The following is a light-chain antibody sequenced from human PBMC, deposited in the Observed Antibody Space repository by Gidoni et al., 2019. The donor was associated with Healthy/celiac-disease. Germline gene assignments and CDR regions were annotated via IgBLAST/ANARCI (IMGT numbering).Light chain of an antibody. J-gene: IGKJ2*01. CDR3: QQYDNRPPYT. Sequence: DIQMTPSPSSLSASAGDRVTITCQVSQDISNYLNWYQQKPGKTPKLLIYDASNLEKGVPSRFSGSGAGTDFTITISSLQPEDSATYYCQQYDNRPPYTFGQGTKLEIK. V-gene: IGKV1-33*01. CDR2: DAS. CDR1: QDISNY.